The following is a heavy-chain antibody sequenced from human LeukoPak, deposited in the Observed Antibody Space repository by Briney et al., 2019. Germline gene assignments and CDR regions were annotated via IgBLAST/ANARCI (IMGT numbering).Heavy chain of an antibody. CDR1: GGSISEDIYY. D-gene: IGHD6-19*01. J-gene: IGHJ3*02. V-gene: IGHV4-61*02. CDR2: VYPDGST. CDR3: ARDPVVDSSGWYDAFDI. Sequence: SESLSLTCSVSGGSISEDIYYWSWLRQPAGKGLEWIGRVYPDGSTNYNPSLKSRVTISVDTSKNQFSLKLSSVTAADTAVYYCARDPVVDSSGWYDAFDIWGQGTKVTVSS.